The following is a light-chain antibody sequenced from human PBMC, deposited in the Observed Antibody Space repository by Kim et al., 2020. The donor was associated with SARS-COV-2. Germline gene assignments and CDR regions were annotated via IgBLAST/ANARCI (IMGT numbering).Light chain of an antibody. Sequence: SYELTQPPSVSVSPGQTASITCSGDKLGEKYACWYQQKPGQSPVLVIYQDTKRPSGIPERFSGSNSGNTATLTISGTQAMDEADYYCQAWDSSHVVFGGGTQLTVL. CDR2: QDT. CDR3: QAWDSSHVV. V-gene: IGLV3-1*01. J-gene: IGLJ2*01. CDR1: KLGEKY.